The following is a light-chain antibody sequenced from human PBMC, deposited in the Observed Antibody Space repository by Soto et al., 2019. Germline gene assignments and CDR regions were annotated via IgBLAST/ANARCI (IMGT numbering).Light chain of an antibody. CDR2: SNN. Sequence: QSVLTQPPSTSGTPGQRVTISCSGSSSNIGSNTVSWYQQFPGTAPKLLIYSNNQRPSGVPDRFSGTKSGTSASLAISGLQSEDEADYYCAAWDDSLHGPVFGGGTKLTVL. CDR1: SSNIGSNT. V-gene: IGLV1-44*01. J-gene: IGLJ2*01. CDR3: AAWDDSLHGPV.